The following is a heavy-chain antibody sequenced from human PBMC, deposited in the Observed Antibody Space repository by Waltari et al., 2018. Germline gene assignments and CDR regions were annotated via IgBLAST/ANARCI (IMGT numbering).Heavy chain of an antibody. J-gene: IGHJ4*02. CDR3: ARDTGTTARYLDY. Sequence: QVQLVQSGAEVKKPGSSVKVSCKASGGTFSSYTISWVRQAPGQGLEWMGRSIPILGIANYAQKFQGRVTITADKSTSTAYMELSSLRSEDTAVYYCARDTGTTARYLDYWGQGTLVTVSS. CDR1: GGTFSSYT. D-gene: IGHD4-17*01. CDR2: SIPILGIA. V-gene: IGHV1-69*08.